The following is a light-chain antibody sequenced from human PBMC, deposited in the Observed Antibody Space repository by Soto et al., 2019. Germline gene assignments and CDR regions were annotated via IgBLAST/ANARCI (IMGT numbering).Light chain of an antibody. Sequence: EIQMTQSPSSLSASVGDRVTITCRASQDISVYLAWYQQKPGKVPKLLIYSASTLQSGVPSRFSGSGSGTDFTLTISSLQPGDVATYYCQKFNTAPLTFGQGTRLEIK. J-gene: IGKJ5*01. CDR2: SAS. CDR3: QKFNTAPLT. CDR1: QDISVY. V-gene: IGKV1-27*01.